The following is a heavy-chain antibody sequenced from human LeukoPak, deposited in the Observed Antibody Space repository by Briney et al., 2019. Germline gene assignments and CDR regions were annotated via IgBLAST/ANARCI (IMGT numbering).Heavy chain of an antibody. CDR2: IKQDGSEK. V-gene: IGHV3-7*01. CDR3: ARNFGSGSDY. J-gene: IGHJ4*02. Sequence: GGSLRLSCAASGFTFSSYGMHWVRQAPGKELEWVANIKQDGSEKYYVDSVKGRFTISRDNAKNSLFLQMNSLRAEDTAVYYCARNFGSGSDYWGQGTLVTVSS. CDR1: GFTFSSYG. D-gene: IGHD3-10*01.